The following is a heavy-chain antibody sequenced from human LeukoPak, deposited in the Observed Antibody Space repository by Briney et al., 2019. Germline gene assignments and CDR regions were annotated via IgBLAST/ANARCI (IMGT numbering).Heavy chain of an antibody. V-gene: IGHV3-73*01. J-gene: IGHJ4*02. CDR1: GFTFSGSA. CDR2: IRSKANSYAT. D-gene: IGHD4-17*01. CDR3: AKEKLATVWGDQRGFDY. Sequence: GGSLRLSCAASGFTFSGSAMHWVRQASGKGLEWAGRIRSKANSYATAYAASVKGRFTISRDDSKNTLYLQMNSLRAEDTAVYYCAKEKLATVWGDQRGFDYWGQGTLVTVSS.